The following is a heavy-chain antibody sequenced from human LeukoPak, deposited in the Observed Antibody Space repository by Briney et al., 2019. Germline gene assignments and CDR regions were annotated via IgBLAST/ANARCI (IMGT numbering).Heavy chain of an antibody. CDR3: ARKSN. J-gene: IGHJ4*02. Sequence: ASVNLSCKASVYPYPSYDIHWVRHATGQGLEWMGWMNPNSGDTGFAQKFQGRVTMTRDTSISTAYMELSSLRSEDTAVYYCARKSNWGQGTLVTVSS. CDR1: VYPYPSYD. D-gene: IGHD1-14*01. V-gene: IGHV1-8*01. CDR2: MNPNSGDT.